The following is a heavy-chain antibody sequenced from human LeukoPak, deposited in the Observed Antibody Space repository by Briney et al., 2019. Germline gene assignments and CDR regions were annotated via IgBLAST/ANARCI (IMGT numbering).Heavy chain of an antibody. D-gene: IGHD6-13*01. J-gene: IGHJ5*02. CDR1: GGSISNHN. CDR2: RCYSGST. Sequence: KPSETLSLTCSVSGGSISNHNWSWIRQPPGEGLEWFGYRCYSGSTNYNPSLKSRVTISVDTSKNQFSLKLSSVTAADTAVYYCARGNPGGGSSWYFGPIGFDPWGQGTLVTVSS. V-gene: IGHV4-59*11. CDR3: ARGNPGGGSSWYFGPIGFDP.